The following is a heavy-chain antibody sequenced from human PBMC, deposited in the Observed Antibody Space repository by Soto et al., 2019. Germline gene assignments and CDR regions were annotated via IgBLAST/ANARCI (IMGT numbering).Heavy chain of an antibody. V-gene: IGHV3-30*03. CDR3: ARDSSGFDY. D-gene: IGHD6-19*01. CDR1: GFTFSSYG. CDR2: ISYDGSNK. J-gene: IGHJ4*02. Sequence: VQLVESGGGVVQPGRSLRLSCAASGFTFSSYGMHWVRQAPGKGLEWVAVISYDGSNKYYADSVKGRFTISRDNSKNTLYLQMNSLRAEDTAVYYCARDSSGFDYWGQGTLVTVSS.